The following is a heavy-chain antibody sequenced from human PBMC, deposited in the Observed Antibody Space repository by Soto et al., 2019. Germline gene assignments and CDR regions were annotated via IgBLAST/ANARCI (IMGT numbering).Heavy chain of an antibody. CDR2: ISNDGSNK. D-gene: IGHD6-19*01. V-gene: IGHV3-30*18. CDR3: AKRSKSSGWFGFDY. Sequence: GGSLRLSCAASGFTFSSYGMHWVRQAPGKGLEWVAVISNDGSNKYYADSVKGRFTISRDNSKNTLYLQMNSLRAEATAVYYCAKRSKSSGWFGFDYWGQGTLVTVSS. CDR1: GFTFSSYG. J-gene: IGHJ4*02.